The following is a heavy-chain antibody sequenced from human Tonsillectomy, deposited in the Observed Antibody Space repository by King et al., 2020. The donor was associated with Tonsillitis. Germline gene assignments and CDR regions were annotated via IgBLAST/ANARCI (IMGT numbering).Heavy chain of an antibody. V-gene: IGHV5-51*01. Sequence: VQLVESGAEVKKPGESLKISCKGSGYSFTSYWIGWVRQMPGKGLEWMGIIYPGDSDTRYSPSFQGQVTISADKSISTAYLQWSSLKASDTAMYYCASTYDSSGYYSPESPGNYYGMDVWGQGTTVTVSS. CDR1: GYSFTSYW. D-gene: IGHD3-22*01. CDR2: IYPGDSDT. CDR3: ASTYDSSGYYSPESPGNYYGMDV. J-gene: IGHJ6*02.